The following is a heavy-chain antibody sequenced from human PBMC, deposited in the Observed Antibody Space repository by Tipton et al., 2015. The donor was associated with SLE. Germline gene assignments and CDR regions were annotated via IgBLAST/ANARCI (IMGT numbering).Heavy chain of an antibody. CDR3: AKDQTAASYAFDI. D-gene: IGHD6-25*01. CDR1: GFTFSSFA. Sequence: SLRLSCSASGFTFSSFAMNWVRQAPGKGLQSVAVIYTGHSTYYADSVKGRFTISRDNSKNTLFLQMNSLRPEDTAVYYCAKDQTAASYAFDIWGHGTMVTVSS. J-gene: IGHJ3*02. CDR2: VIYTGHST. V-gene: IGHV3-23*03.